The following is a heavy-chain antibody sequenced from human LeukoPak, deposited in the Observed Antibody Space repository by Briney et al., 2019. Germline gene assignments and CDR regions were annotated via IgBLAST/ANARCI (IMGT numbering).Heavy chain of an antibody. Sequence: SETLSLTCTVSGGSTSSYYWSWIRQPAGKGLEWIGRIYTSGSTNYNPSLKSRITISVDTSKNQFSLKLSSVTAADTAVYYCARGADYYYYGMDVWGQGTTVTVSS. J-gene: IGHJ6*02. CDR1: GGSTSSYY. CDR3: ARGADYYYYGMDV. V-gene: IGHV4-4*07. CDR2: IYTSGST.